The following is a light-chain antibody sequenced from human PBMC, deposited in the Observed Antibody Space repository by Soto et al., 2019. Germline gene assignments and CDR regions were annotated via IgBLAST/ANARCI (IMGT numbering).Light chain of an antibody. CDR3: QQSLSTPRT. CDR1: QSINSY. CDR2: AAS. J-gene: IGKJ1*01. Sequence: DIQMTQSPSSQSASVGDRVTITCRASQSINSYLNWYQQKPGKAPKLLIYAASSLQSGVPSRFSGSGSETDFPLTITSLQPDDFATYYCQQSLSTPRTFGQGTRVEI. V-gene: IGKV1-39*01.